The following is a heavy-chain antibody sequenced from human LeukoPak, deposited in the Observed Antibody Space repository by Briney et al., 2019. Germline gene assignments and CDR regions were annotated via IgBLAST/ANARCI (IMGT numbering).Heavy chain of an antibody. CDR2: ISYDGRNE. CDR3: ARVRRDAYSPLGY. J-gene: IGHJ4*02. V-gene: IGHV3-30*04. CDR1: GFTFSHYD. D-gene: IGHD5-24*01. Sequence: PGGTLRLSCAASGFTFSHYDMNWVRQAPGKGLEWVAVISYDGRNEYYADSVKGRFTISRDNSKNTLYLQLNSLRPEDTALYYCARVRRDAYSPLGYWGQGTLVTVSS.